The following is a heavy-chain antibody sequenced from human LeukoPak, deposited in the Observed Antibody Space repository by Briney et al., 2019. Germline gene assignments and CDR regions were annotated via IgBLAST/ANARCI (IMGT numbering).Heavy chain of an antibody. Sequence: PGGSLRLSCAASGFTFSGYGMHWVRQSPGKGLEWVAVIWYDGSNKYYADSVKGRFTISRDNSKNTLYLQMNSLRTEDTAVYYCASPVFLEKDSSAYYYWGQGTLVTVSS. CDR2: IWYDGSNK. CDR3: ASPVFLEKDSSAYYY. CDR1: GFTFSGYG. D-gene: IGHD3-22*01. V-gene: IGHV3-33*01. J-gene: IGHJ4*02.